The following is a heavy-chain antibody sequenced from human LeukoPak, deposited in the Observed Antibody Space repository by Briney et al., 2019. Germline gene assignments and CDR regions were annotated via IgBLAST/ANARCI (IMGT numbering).Heavy chain of an antibody. D-gene: IGHD4-23*01. Sequence: GGSLRLSCVGSGFAFHNYAMHWVRRPPGEGLEWVSAINWNSDTKAYADSVKGRFTISRDRARNSLYLQMDSLRPEDTALYYCAKDTGGNGAYFYAMDVWGQGTPVTVSS. CDR2: INWNSDTK. CDR1: GFAFHNYA. CDR3: AKDTGGNGAYFYAMDV. J-gene: IGHJ6*02. V-gene: IGHV3-9*01.